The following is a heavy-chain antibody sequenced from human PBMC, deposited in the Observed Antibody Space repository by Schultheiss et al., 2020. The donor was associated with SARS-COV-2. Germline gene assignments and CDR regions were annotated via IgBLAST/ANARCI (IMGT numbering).Heavy chain of an antibody. CDR2: IYPGDSDS. D-gene: IGHD4-23*01. V-gene: IGHV5-51*01. J-gene: IGHJ4*02. Sequence: GESLKISCKASGYSFTSYWIAWVRQMPGKGLEWMGIIYPGDSDSRYSPSFQGQVTISADKSTSTASLQWSSLKASDTAMYYCARRSTVVTPGPADFDYWGQGTLVTVSS. CDR3: ARRSTVVTPGPADFDY. CDR1: GYSFTSYW.